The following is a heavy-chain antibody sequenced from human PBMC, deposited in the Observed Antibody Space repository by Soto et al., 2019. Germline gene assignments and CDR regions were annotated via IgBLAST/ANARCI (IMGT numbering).Heavy chain of an antibody. CDR1: GFTFGDYA. D-gene: IGHD2-8*01. V-gene: IGHV3-9*01. CDR2: ISWNSGSR. Sequence: EVQLVESGGGLVQPGRSLRLSCAASGFTFGDYAMHWVRQTPGKGLEWVSAISWNSGSRAYADSVKGRFSISRDNAKNSLYLQMNSLRPEDTALYYCTKDPYQLMVYTFDFWGQGTQVTVS. J-gene: IGHJ5*01. CDR3: TKDPYQLMVYTFDF.